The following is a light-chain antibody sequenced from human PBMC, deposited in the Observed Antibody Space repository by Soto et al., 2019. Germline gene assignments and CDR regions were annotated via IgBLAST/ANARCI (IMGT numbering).Light chain of an antibody. J-gene: IGLJ1*01. Sequence: QSVLTQPASVSGSPGQSITISCTGTSSYVGSYNLVSWYQQHPGKAPKLMIYEVTKRPSGVSNRFSGSKSGNAASLTISGLQAEDETDYYCCSYAGHSTYVFGTGTKVT. CDR1: SSYVGSYNL. CDR2: EVT. CDR3: CSYAGHSTYV. V-gene: IGLV2-23*02.